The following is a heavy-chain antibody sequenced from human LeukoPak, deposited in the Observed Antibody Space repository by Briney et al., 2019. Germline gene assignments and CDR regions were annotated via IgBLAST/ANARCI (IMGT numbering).Heavy chain of an antibody. Sequence: SETLSLTCTVSGGSISSSNYYWGWIRQPPGKGLEWIGSIFYSGTIFHNPSLKSRVSLSVDTSRNQFSLKLSSVTAADMAVYYCVHEAYYYGMDVWGQGTTVTVSS. J-gene: IGHJ6*02. CDR2: IFYSGTI. V-gene: IGHV4-39*01. CDR1: GGSISSSNYY. CDR3: VHEAYYYGMDV.